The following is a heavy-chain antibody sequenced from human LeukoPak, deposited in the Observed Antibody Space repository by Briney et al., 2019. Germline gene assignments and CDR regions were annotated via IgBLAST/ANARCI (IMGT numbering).Heavy chain of an antibody. CDR3: GRGDDAFDI. CDR1: GYSVTNYT. J-gene: IGHJ3*02. CDR2: ISVYNGNT. Sequence: ASVKVSCKASGYSVTNYTIHWVRQAPGQGLEWMGWISVYNGNTNYAQKVQGRVTMTTDTSTTTVYMELRNLRSDDTAVYYCGRGDDAFDIWGQGTMVTVSS. V-gene: IGHV1-18*01.